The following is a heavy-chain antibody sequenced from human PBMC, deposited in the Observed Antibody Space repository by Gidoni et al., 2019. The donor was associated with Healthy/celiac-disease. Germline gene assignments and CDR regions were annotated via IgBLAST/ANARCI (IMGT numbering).Heavy chain of an antibody. CDR3: ARDPLYYYDSSGYYD. D-gene: IGHD3-22*01. J-gene: IGHJ4*02. V-gene: IGHV3-7*01. Sequence: EVQLVESGGGLVQPGGSLRLSCAASGFTFSSYWMSWVRQAPGKGLEWVANIKQDGSEKYYVDSVKGRFTISRDNAKNSLYLQMNSLRAEDTAVYYCARDPLYYYDSSGYYDWGQGTLVTVSS. CDR2: IKQDGSEK. CDR1: GFTFSSYW.